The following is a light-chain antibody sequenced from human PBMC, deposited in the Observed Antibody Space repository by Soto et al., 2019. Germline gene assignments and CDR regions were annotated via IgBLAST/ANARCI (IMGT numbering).Light chain of an antibody. Sequence: DIQITQSPSTLSATAGDRVTITCRASQSISSWLAWYQQQPGKAPKLLIYDASSLESGVPSRFSGSGSGTEFTLTISSLQPDDSATYYCQQYNSYWTFGQGTNVDIK. J-gene: IGKJ1*01. CDR1: QSISSW. CDR2: DAS. CDR3: QQYNSYWT. V-gene: IGKV1-5*01.